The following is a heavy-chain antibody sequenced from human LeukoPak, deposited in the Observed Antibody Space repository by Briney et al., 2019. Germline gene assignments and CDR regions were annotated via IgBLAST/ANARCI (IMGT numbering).Heavy chain of an antibody. CDR2: ISSGSSTI. J-gene: IGHJ3*02. Sequence: GGSLRLSCVASGFTLSSYSMNWVRQAPGKGLEWVSYISSGSSTIYYADSVKGRFTISRDNAKNSLYLQMNSLRDEDTAVYYCARGGITGTTRGPTRLNDAFDIWGQGTMVTVSS. D-gene: IGHD1-20*01. V-gene: IGHV3-48*02. CDR3: ARGGITGTTRGPTRLNDAFDI. CDR1: GFTLSSYS.